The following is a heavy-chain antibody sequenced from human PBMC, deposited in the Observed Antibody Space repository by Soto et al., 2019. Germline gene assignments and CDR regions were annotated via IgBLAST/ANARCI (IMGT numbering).Heavy chain of an antibody. Sequence: EVQLLESGGGLEQPGGSLRLSCAVSGFTFSSFAMTWVRQAPGKGLEWVSGISGDGISTYYTDSVKGRFTISRDNSKNTLYLQMNSLRVEDTAVYFCARGVWRTVTTDAGDHYYYDGMDVWGQGTMVTVSS. CDR3: ARGVWRTVTTDAGDHYYYDGMDV. V-gene: IGHV3-23*01. CDR1: GFTFSSFA. J-gene: IGHJ6*02. D-gene: IGHD4-17*01. CDR2: ISGDGIST.